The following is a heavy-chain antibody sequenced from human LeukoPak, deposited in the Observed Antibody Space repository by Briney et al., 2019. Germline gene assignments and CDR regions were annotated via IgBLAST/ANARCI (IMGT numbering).Heavy chain of an antibody. D-gene: IGHD2-2*02. Sequence: GGSLRLSCEASGFTFSSYAMHWVRQAPGKGLEWVAVISYDGSNKYYADSVKGRFTISRDNSKNTLYLQMNSLRAEDTAVYYCARVVVPAAISWWFDPWGQGTLVTVSS. CDR3: ARVVVPAAISWWFDP. CDR1: GFTFSSYA. J-gene: IGHJ5*02. V-gene: IGHV3-30*01. CDR2: ISYDGSNK.